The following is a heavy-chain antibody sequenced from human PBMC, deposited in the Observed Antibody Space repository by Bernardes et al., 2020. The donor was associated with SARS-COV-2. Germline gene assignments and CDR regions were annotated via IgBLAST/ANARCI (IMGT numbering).Heavy chain of an antibody. J-gene: IGHJ4*02. V-gene: IGHV3-23*01. CDR1: GFSFSSYV. Sequence: GGSLRLSCAASGFSFSSYVMSRVRQAPGKGLEWVSATFSSGGSTYYADSVKGRFTISRDNSKSTLYLQMNSLRADDSAVYYCAKGDDDNWRGWFDCWGQGTLVTVSS. CDR3: AKGDDDNWRGWFDC. CDR2: TFSSGGST. D-gene: IGHD1-1*01.